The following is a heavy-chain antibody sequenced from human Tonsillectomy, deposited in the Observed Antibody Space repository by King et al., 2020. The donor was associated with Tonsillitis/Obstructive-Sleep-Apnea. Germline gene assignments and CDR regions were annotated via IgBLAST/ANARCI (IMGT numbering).Heavy chain of an antibody. V-gene: IGHV2-5*02. CDR2: IYWDDDK. J-gene: IGHJ4*02. CDR3: AHRQVNGNFDY. Sequence: TLKESGPTLVKPTQTLTLTCTFSGFSLSTSGVGVGWIRQPPGKALEWLALIYWDDDKRYNPSLKSRLTITNDTSKNQVVLTMTNMDPVDTATYYCAHRQVNGNFDYWGQGTLVTVSS. CDR1: GFSLSTSGVG. D-gene: IGHD2-8*01.